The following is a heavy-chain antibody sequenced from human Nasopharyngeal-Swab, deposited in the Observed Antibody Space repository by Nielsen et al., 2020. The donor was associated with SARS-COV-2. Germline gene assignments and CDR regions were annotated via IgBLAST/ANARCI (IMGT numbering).Heavy chain of an antibody. CDR3: ARWEKGDY. J-gene: IGHJ4*02. V-gene: IGHV1-8*01. CDR2: MNPGSGFK. D-gene: IGHD1-26*01. Sequence: WVRQAPGQGLEWMGCMNPGSGFKDYAQNFQGKVTMTWNTSISTAYMEISSLRSEDTAVDYCARWEKGDYWGQGTLVTVSS.